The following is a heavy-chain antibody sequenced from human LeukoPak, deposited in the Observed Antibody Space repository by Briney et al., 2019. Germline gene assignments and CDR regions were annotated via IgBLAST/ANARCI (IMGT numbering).Heavy chain of an antibody. D-gene: IGHD2-2*01. V-gene: IGHV4-34*01. Sequence: SETLSLTCAVYGGSFSGYYWSWIRQPPGKGLEWIGEINHSGSTNYNPSLKSRVTMSVDTSKNQFSLKLSSVTAADTAVYYCARVIVLVPAAIVFDPWGQGTLVTVSS. CDR3: ARVIVLVPAAIVFDP. CDR2: INHSGST. J-gene: IGHJ5*02. CDR1: GGSFSGYY.